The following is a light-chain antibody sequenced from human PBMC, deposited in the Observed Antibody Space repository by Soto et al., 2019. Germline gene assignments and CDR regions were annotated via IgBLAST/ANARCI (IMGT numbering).Light chain of an antibody. J-gene: IGKJ2*01. Sequence: EIVMTQSPATLSVSPGERATLSCRASQSVSSNLAWYQQKPGQAPRLLIYGASTRATGIPARFSGSGSGTEFTITISSLQSEDFTVSYCQQYNHWPPYPFGQGNKLEIK. V-gene: IGKV3-15*01. CDR3: QQYNHWPPYP. CDR1: QSVSSN. CDR2: GAS.